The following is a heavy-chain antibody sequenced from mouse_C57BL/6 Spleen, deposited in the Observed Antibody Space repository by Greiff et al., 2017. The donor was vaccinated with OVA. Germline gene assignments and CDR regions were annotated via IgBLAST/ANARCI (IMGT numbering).Heavy chain of an antibody. D-gene: IGHD4-1*02. CDR2: IDPSDSYT. Sequence: QVQLQQSGAELVKPGASVKLSCKASGYTFTSYWMQWVKQRPGQGLEWIGEIDPSDSYTNYNQKFKGKATLTVDTSSSTAYMQLSSLTSEDSAVYYCARSNWDLYYFDYWGQGTTLTVSS. CDR3: ARSNWDLYYFDY. CDR1: GYTFTSYW. J-gene: IGHJ2*01. V-gene: IGHV1-50*01.